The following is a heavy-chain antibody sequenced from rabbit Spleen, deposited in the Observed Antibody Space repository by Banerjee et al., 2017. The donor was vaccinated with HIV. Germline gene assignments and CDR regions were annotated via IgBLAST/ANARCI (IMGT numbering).Heavy chain of an antibody. CDR3: ARFYAGYGDFGYAAM. CDR2: IHGGSNGNT. V-gene: IGHV1S40*01. Sequence: QSLEESGGDLVKPEGSLTLTCTVSGFSLSSSYYMCWVRQAPGKGLEWIACIHGGSNGNTYYASWAKGRFTISKTSSTTVDLKMTSLTDADTATYFCARFYAGYGDFGYAAMWGQGTLVTVS. CDR1: GFSLSSSYY. D-gene: IGHD7-1*01. J-gene: IGHJ3*01.